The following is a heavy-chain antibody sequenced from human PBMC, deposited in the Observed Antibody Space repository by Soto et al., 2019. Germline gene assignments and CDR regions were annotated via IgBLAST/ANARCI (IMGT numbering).Heavy chain of an antibody. V-gene: IGHV3-21*01. CDR1: GFTFSSYS. CDR3: ARDLSSITMVRGVADPYFDY. Sequence: GGSLRLSCAASGFTFSSYSMNWVRQAPGKGLEWVSSISSSSSYIYYADSVKGRFTISRDNAKNSLYLQMNSLRAEDTAVYYCARDLSSITMVRGVADPYFDYWGQGTLVTVSS. D-gene: IGHD3-10*01. CDR2: ISSSSSYI. J-gene: IGHJ4*02.